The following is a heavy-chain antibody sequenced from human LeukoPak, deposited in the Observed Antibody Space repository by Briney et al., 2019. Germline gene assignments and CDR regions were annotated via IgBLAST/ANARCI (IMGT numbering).Heavy chain of an antibody. J-gene: IGHJ5*02. CDR3: ARVITMVRGVSWFDP. Sequence: PSQTLSLTCTVSGGSISSGGYYWSWLRQHPGKGLEWIGYIYYSGSTYYNPSLKSRVTISVDTSKNQFSLKLSSVTAADTAVYYCARVITMVRGVSWFDPWGQGTLVTVSS. D-gene: IGHD3-10*01. CDR2: IYYSGST. V-gene: IGHV4-31*03. CDR1: GGSISSGGYY.